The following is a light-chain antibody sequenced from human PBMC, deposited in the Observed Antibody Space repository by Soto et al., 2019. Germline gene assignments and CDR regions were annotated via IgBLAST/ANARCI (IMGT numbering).Light chain of an antibody. V-gene: IGKV3-15*01. CDR1: QSVSSR. CDR2: GAS. CDR3: HQYNNFWT. J-gene: IGKJ1*01. Sequence: ELVMTQSPATLSVSPGERVTLSCRASQSVSSRLALYHQKPGQSPRLLIYGASTRATGIPARFSGSGSGTEFTLSISSLQSEDFGLYYCHQYNNFWTFGQGTKVEIK.